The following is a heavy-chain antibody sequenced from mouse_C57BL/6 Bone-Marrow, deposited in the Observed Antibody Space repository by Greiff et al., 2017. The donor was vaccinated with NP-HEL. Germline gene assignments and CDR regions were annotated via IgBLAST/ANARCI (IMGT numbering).Heavy chain of an antibody. CDR1: GYSITSGYY. CDR2: ISYDGSN. J-gene: IGHJ3*01. V-gene: IGHV3-6*01. D-gene: IGHD3-2*02. CDR3: AREAAQATFLFAY. Sequence: DVKLQESGPGLVKPSQSLSLTCSVTGYSITSGYYWNWIRQFPGNKLEWMGYISYDGSNNYNPSLKNRISITRDTSKNQFFLKLNSVTTEDTATYYCAREAAQATFLFAYWGQGTLVTVSA.